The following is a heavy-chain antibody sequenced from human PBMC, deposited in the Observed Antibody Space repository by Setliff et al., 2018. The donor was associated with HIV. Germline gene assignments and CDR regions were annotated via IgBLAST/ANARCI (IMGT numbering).Heavy chain of an antibody. V-gene: IGHV3-15*01. CDR3: TTIKSYGAFDF. Sequence: PGGSLRLSCAASGFIFSNAWMHWVRQAPGKGLEWVARIKSKRDGETIDYAAPVKGRFTLSRDDSKNMLYLQMNSLKTEDTALYFCTTIKSYGAFDFWGQGALVTVSS. J-gene: IGHJ4*02. D-gene: IGHD5-18*01. CDR1: GFIFSNAW. CDR2: IKSKRDGETI.